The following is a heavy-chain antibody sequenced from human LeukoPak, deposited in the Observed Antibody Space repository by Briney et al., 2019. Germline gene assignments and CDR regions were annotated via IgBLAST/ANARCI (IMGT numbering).Heavy chain of an antibody. CDR3: ARGSYDYGDFVAAFDI. V-gene: IGHV1-8*03. J-gene: IGHJ3*02. Sequence: ASVKVSCKASGYTFTSYDINWVRQATGQGLEWMGWMNPNSGNTGYAQKFQGRVIITRNTSISTAYMELSSLRSEDTAVYYCARGSYDYGDFVAAFDIWGQGTMVTVSS. CDR2: MNPNSGNT. CDR1: GYTFTSYD. D-gene: IGHD4-17*01.